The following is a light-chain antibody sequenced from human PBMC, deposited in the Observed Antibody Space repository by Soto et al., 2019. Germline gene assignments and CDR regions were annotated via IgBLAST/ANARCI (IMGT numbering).Light chain of an antibody. V-gene: IGKV1-5*01. CDR2: DSS. CDR1: QTIRNQ. J-gene: IGKJ1*01. Sequence: DIPMTQSPSTLSASVGDRVTITCRASQTIRNQLAWYQQKPGKAPKVLIYDSSSLESGVPSRFSGSGSGTEFTLAISSLQRDDFATYYCQHYNSYKTFGQGTKVEIK. CDR3: QHYNSYKT.